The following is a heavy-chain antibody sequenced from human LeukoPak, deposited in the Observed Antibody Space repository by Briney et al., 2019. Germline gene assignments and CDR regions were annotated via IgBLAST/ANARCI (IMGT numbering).Heavy chain of an antibody. CDR3: STRGAVAGTGSGMDV. Sequence: ASVKVSCKASGGTFSSYAISWVRQAPGQGLEWMGRIIPILGIANYAQKFQGRVTITADKSTSTAYMELSSLRSEDTAVYYCSTRGAVAGTGSGMDVWGQGTTVTVSS. CDR2: IIPILGIA. J-gene: IGHJ6*02. D-gene: IGHD6-19*01. V-gene: IGHV1-69*04. CDR1: GGTFSSYA.